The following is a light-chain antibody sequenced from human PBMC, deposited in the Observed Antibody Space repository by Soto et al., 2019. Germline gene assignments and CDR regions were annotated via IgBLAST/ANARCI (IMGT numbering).Light chain of an antibody. J-gene: IGKJ5*01. CDR1: QTISSW. CDR2: DAS. CDR3: QQYNSYPYT. V-gene: IGKV1-5*01. Sequence: VPMTHSASALYGTVRARINITCLASQTISSWLAWDQQKPGKAPKLLIYDASSLESGVPSRFSGSGSGTEFTLTISSLQPDDFATYYCQQYNSYPYTLGQGTRLAIK.